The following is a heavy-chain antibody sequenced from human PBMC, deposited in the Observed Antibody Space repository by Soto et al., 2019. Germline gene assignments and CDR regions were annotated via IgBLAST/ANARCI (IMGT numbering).Heavy chain of an antibody. V-gene: IGHV3-23*01. J-gene: IGHJ3*02. D-gene: IGHD3-10*01. CDR1: GFTFSSHA. Sequence: EVQLLESGGGSVQPGGSLRLSCAASGFTFSSHAISWVRQAPGKGLEWVSVTSGNGGNTYYAGSVKGRFTISRDSSKSTLYLQMNSLRAEDTAVYYCAKALYASGIGDAFDIWGQGTMVTVSS. CDR3: AKALYASGIGDAFDI. CDR2: TSGNGGNT.